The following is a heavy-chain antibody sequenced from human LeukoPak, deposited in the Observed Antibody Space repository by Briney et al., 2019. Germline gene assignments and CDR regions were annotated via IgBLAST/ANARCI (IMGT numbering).Heavy chain of an antibody. CDR1: GFVFTTFD. V-gene: IGHV3-23*01. D-gene: IGHD2-15*01. J-gene: IGHJ4*02. CDR2: IRPSVGTN. Sequence: GGPLRLSFAPSGFVFTTFDMSGVRQAPGRGLDWVPTIRPSVGTNYYADSVKGRFSISRDNSKNTLFLRMNSLRAEDTAVYYCAKLTGFCSGNNCYSGFDYWGQGTLVTVSS. CDR3: AKLTGFCSGNNCYSGFDY.